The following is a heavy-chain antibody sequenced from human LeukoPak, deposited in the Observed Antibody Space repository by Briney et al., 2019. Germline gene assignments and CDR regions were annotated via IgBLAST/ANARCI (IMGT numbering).Heavy chain of an antibody. CDR3: ARGGESGYSSSWYGDY. CDR2: FDPEDGET. D-gene: IGHD6-13*01. CDR1: GYTLTELS. V-gene: IGHV1-24*01. Sequence: ASVKVSCKVSGYTLTELSMHWVRQAPGKGLEWMGGFDPEDGETIYAQKFQGRVTMTEDTSTDTAYMELSSLRSEDTAVYYCARGGESGYSSSWYGDYWGQGTLVTVSS. J-gene: IGHJ4*02.